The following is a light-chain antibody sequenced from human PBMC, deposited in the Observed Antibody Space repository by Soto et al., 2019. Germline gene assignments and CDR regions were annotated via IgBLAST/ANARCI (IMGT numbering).Light chain of an antibody. V-gene: IGKV1-33*01. J-gene: IGKJ3*01. CDR1: QDIGTY. CDR3: QHSNHLPL. CDR2: DAS. Sequence: DIQMTQSPPSLSASVGDRVTITCPASQDIGTYLNWYQHKPGKAPNLVIYDASNLETGVPSRFSGGGSGTDFTFTISSLRPEDIATYYCQHSNHLPLFGPGTKVDF.